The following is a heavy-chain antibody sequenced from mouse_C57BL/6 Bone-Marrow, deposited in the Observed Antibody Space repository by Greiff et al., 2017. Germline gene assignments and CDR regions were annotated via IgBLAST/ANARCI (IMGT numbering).Heavy chain of an antibody. Sequence: VQLQQSGAELARPGASVKLSCKASGYTFTSYGISWVKQRTGQGLEWIGEIYPRSGNTYYNEKFKGKATLTADKSSSTAYMELRSLTSEDSAVDFCARGIYYDFTWFAYWGQGTLVTVSA. J-gene: IGHJ3*01. CDR2: IYPRSGNT. V-gene: IGHV1-81*01. CDR3: ARGIYYDFTWFAY. D-gene: IGHD2-4*01. CDR1: GYTFTSYG.